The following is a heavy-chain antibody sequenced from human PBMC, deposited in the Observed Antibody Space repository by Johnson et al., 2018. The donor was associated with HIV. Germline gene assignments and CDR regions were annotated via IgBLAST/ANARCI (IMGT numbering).Heavy chain of an antibody. CDR3: ALNWGEEGAFDI. Sequence: QVQLVESGGGVVQPGRSLRLSCAASGFTFSSYTMHWVRQAPGKGLEWVAVISYDGSNKYYADSVKGRFTISRDNAKNSLYLQMNSLRAEDTAVYYCALNWGEEGAFDIWGQGTMVTVSS. V-gene: IGHV3-30-3*01. CDR2: ISYDGSNK. D-gene: IGHD7-27*01. J-gene: IGHJ3*02. CDR1: GFTFSSYT.